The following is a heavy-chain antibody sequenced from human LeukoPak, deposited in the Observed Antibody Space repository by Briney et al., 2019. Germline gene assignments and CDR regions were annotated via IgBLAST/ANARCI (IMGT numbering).Heavy chain of an antibody. CDR2: IVTSVKAI. CDR3: ARDSVWFGDLLS. D-gene: IGHD3-10*01. CDR1: GFSFSGFD. V-gene: IGHV3-48*03. J-gene: IGHJ4*02. Sequence: GCLRLSCAASGFSFSGFDMNWVRQAPGKGLEWIAHIVTSVKAIYYADSVKGRFTISTDNARDSLFLQMDSLRVEDTAVYYCARDSVWFGDLLSWGQGALVT.